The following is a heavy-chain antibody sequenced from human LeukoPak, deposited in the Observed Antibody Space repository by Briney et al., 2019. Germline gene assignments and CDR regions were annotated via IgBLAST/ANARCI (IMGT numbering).Heavy chain of an antibody. CDR3: ARDTRARGFCSGGSCSFFDY. D-gene: IGHD2-15*01. Sequence: GASVKVSCKASESTFRSYAISWVRQAPGQGLEWMGRIIPIFGIANYAQKFQGRVTITADKSTSTAYMELSSLRSEDTAMYYCARDTRARGFCSGGSCSFFDYWGQGTLVTVSS. V-gene: IGHV1-69*04. CDR2: IIPIFGIA. CDR1: ESTFRSYA. J-gene: IGHJ4*02.